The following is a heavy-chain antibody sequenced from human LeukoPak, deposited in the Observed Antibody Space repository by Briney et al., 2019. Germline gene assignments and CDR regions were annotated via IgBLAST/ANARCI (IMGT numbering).Heavy chain of an antibody. CDR3: ATSVGRYYFDY. Sequence: PGGSLRPSCAASGFTVSSNYMSWVRQAPGKGLEWASIIYSGGSTNYADSVKGRFTISRDNSKNTLYLHMNSLRAEDTAVYYCATSVGRYYFDYWGQGALVTVSS. D-gene: IGHD2-15*01. V-gene: IGHV3-53*01. J-gene: IGHJ4*02. CDR2: IYSGGST. CDR1: GFTVSSNY.